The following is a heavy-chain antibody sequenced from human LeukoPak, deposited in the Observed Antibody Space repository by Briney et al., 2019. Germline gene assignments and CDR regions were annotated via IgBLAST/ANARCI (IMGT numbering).Heavy chain of an antibody. V-gene: IGHV3-21*01. J-gene: IGHJ5*02. Sequence: PGGSLRLSCAASGFSFSTYSMNWVRQAPGKGLEWVSSISSSSSYIYYADSVKGRFTISRDNAKNSLYLQMNSLRAEDTAVYYCARDFTHGSGSYYNPRNYNWFDPWGQGTLVTVSS. D-gene: IGHD3-10*01. CDR1: GFSFSTYS. CDR2: ISSSSSYI. CDR3: ARDFTHGSGSYYNPRNYNWFDP.